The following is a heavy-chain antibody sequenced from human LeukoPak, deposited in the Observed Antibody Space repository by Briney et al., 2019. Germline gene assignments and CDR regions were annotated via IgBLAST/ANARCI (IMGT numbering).Heavy chain of an antibody. CDR1: GFTVSSNY. Sequence: GGSLRLSCAASGFTVSSNYMSWVRQAPGKGLEWVSVIYSGGSTYYADSVKGRFTISRDNSKNTLYLQMNSLRAEDTAVYYCARGASVVAGSDNALDIWGQGTMVTVSS. CDR2: IYSGGST. CDR3: ARGASVVAGSDNALDI. J-gene: IGHJ3*02. V-gene: IGHV3-53*01. D-gene: IGHD6-19*01.